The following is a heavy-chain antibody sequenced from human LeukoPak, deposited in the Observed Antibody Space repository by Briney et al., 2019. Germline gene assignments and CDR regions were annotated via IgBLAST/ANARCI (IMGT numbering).Heavy chain of an antibody. Sequence: PSETLSLTCTVSGGSVSNGSYYWGWIRQPPGKGLEWIGSIYHSGSTYYNPSLKSRVTISVDTSKNQFSLKLSSVTAADTAVYYCAREIPGYFDLWGRGTLVTVSS. CDR2: IYHSGST. CDR1: GGSVSNGSYY. J-gene: IGHJ2*01. V-gene: IGHV4-39*07. CDR3: AREIPGYFDL.